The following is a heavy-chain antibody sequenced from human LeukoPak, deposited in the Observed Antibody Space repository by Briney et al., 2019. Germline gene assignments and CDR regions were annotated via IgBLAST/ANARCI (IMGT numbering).Heavy chain of an antibody. CDR3: ARLGGAVAGPYFYHYYYMDV. CDR1: GFIFSTYA. D-gene: IGHD6-19*01. J-gene: IGHJ6*03. Sequence: GGSLRLSCAASGFIFSTYAMSWVRQAPGKGLEWVSSISGTAGSTFYADSVKGRFTISRDNSNNTLHLQMNSLRAEDTAVYYCARLGGAVAGPYFYHYYYMDVWGKGTTVTVSS. CDR2: ISGTAGST. V-gene: IGHV3-23*01.